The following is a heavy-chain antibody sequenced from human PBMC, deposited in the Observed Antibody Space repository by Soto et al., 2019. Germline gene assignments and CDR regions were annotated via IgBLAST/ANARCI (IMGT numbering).Heavy chain of an antibody. J-gene: IGHJ4*02. Sequence: QVQLVQSGAEVKKPGASVKVSCKASGYTFTSYYMHWVRQAPGQGLEWMGIINPSGGSTSYAQKFQGRVTMTRDTSTSTVYMELSSLRSEDTAVYYCAIWTLGAVRRIMTSEVGQRREQFDYWGQGTLVTVSS. CDR1: GYTFTSYY. CDR2: INPSGGST. CDR3: AIWTLGAVRRIMTSEVGQRREQFDY. D-gene: IGHD1-26*01. V-gene: IGHV1-46*03.